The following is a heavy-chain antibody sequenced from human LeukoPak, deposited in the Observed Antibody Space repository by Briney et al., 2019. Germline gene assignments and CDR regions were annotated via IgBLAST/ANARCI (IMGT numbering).Heavy chain of an antibody. CDR2: ISTSSSYI. CDR3: ARDADYDILTGYSYYFDY. V-gene: IGHV3-21*01. Sequence: PGGSLRLSCAASGFTFSSYDMNWVRQAPGKGLEWVSSISTSSSYIYYADSVKGRFTISRDNAKNSLYLQMNSLRAEDTAVYYCARDADYDILTGYSYYFDYWGQGTLVTVSS. D-gene: IGHD3-9*01. CDR1: GFTFSSYD. J-gene: IGHJ4*02.